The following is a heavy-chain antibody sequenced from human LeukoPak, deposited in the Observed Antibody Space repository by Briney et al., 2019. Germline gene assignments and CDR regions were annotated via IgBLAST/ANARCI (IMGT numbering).Heavy chain of an antibody. D-gene: IGHD5-18*01. CDR3: ARAKGWRYLETASGSLDY. CDR1: GGTFSSYA. V-gene: IGHV1-69*05. J-gene: IGHJ4*02. CDR2: IIPIFGTA. Sequence: GSSVKVSCKASGGTFSSYAISWVRQAPGQGLEWMGGIIPIFGTANYAQKFQGRVTITTDESTSTAYMELRSLRSEDTAVYYCARAKGWRYLETASGSLDYWGQGTLVTVSS.